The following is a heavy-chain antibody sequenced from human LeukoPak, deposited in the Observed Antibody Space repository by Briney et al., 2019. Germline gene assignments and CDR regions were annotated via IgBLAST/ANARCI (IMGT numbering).Heavy chain of an antibody. CDR1: GFTFSSHW. J-gene: IGHJ4*02. Sequence: GGSLRLSCAASGFTFSSHWMHWVRQAPGKGLGWVSRINSDGSTTTYADSVKGRFTISRDNAKNTLYLQMNSLRAEDTAVYYCARGGRDSSGYFPYWGQGTLVTVSS. CDR2: INSDGSTT. D-gene: IGHD3-22*01. CDR3: ARGGRDSSGYFPY. V-gene: IGHV3-74*01.